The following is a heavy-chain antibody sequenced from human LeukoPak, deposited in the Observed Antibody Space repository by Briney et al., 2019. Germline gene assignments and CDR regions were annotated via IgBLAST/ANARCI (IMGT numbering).Heavy chain of an antibody. V-gene: IGHV4-59*08. D-gene: IGHD3-22*01. Sequence: SETLSLTCTVSGGSISSYYWSWIRQPPGKGLEWIGYIYYSGSTNYNPSLKSRVTISVDTSKNQFSLKLSSVTAADTAVYYCASLTGDYYDSSGYYFDYWGQGTLVTVPS. J-gene: IGHJ4*02. CDR1: GGSISSYY. CDR2: IYYSGST. CDR3: ASLTGDYYDSSGYYFDY.